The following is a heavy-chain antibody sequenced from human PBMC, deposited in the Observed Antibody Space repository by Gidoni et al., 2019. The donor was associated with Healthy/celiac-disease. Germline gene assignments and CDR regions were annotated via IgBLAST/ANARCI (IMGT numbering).Heavy chain of an antibody. CDR3: ARDRPYFDY. Sequence: QVQLQESGPGLVKPSETLSLTCTVSGGSISSYYWSWIRQPPGKGREWIGYSYSSGSPNYNPSLKRRVTISVDTSKNQFSRKLSSVTAADTAGYYCARDRPYFDYWGQGTLVTVSS. J-gene: IGHJ4*02. CDR1: GGSISSYY. V-gene: IGHV4-59*01. CDR2: SYSSGSP.